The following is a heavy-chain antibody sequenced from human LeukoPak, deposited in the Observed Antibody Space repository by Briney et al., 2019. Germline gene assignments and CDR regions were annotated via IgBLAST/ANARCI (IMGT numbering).Heavy chain of an antibody. Sequence: PGGSLRLSCVASGLSFTTKAMHWVRQAPGEGLGWMSYISLDGKNESYADSVRGRFTISRDNSRNTVYLQMNSLRPEDTAVYYCAAHLGSGWHLDYWGQGIRVTVSP. J-gene: IGHJ4*02. CDR2: ISLDGKNE. CDR1: GLSFTTKA. D-gene: IGHD6-19*01. V-gene: IGHV3-30*04. CDR3: AAHLGSGWHLDY.